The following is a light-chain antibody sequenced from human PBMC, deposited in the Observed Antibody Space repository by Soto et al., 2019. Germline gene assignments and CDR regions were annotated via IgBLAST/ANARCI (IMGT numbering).Light chain of an antibody. Sequence: DIQMTQSPSSLSASVGDRVTITCRASRSINIYLNWYQQKPGKAPKLLIYAASNLQSGVPSRFSGDGVGTHFTLTISSLQPEDFATCHCQQSHSSPYTFGQGTRLEIK. V-gene: IGKV1-39*01. J-gene: IGKJ5*01. CDR1: RSINIY. CDR2: AAS. CDR3: QQSHSSPYT.